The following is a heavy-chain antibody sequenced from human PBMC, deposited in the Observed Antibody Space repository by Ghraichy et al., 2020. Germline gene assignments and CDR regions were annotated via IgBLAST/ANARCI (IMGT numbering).Heavy chain of an antibody. D-gene: IGHD3-9*01. CDR2: IYHSGST. Sequence: TLSLTCAVSGGSISSGGYSWSWIRQPPGKGLEWIGYIYHSGSTYYNPSLKSRVTISVDRSKNQFSLKLSSVTAADTAVYYCARDQHYDILTGLPLGGMDVWGQGTTVTVSS. J-gene: IGHJ6*02. CDR3: ARDQHYDILTGLPLGGMDV. V-gene: IGHV4-30-2*01. CDR1: GGSISSGGYS.